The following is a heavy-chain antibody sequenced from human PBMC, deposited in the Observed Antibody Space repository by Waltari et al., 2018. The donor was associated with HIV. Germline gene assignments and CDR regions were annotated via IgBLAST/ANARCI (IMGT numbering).Heavy chain of an antibody. D-gene: IGHD3-3*01. V-gene: IGHV1-8*01. CDR2: MSINSGNA. Sequence: QAQLVQSGAEVRKPGASVKVSCKASGYNFASFDINWVRRATGQGLEWMGWMSINSGNAGYGQRFKGRLTSTRDTSIDMAYMELNSLTPQDTAVYYCVTSRPGAVFGDFWGQGTPVTVSS. CDR1: GYNFASFD. J-gene: IGHJ4*02. CDR3: VTSRPGAVFGDF.